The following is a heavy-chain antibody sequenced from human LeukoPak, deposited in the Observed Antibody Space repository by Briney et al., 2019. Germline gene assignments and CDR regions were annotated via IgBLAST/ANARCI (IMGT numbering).Heavy chain of an antibody. CDR3: ARDKASALIAVAGSRGDYYGMDV. J-gene: IGHJ6*02. V-gene: IGHV1-2*02. D-gene: IGHD6-19*01. CDR1: GYTFTGYY. Sequence: GASVKVSCKASGYTFTGYYMHWVRQAPGQGLEWMGWINPNSGGTNYAQKFQGRVTMTRDTSISTAYMELSRLRSDDTAVYYCARDKASALIAVAGSRGDYYGMDVWAKGPRSPSP. CDR2: INPNSGGT.